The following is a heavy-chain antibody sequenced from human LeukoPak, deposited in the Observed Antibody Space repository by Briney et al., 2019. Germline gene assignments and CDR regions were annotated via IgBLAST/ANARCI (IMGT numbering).Heavy chain of an antibody. D-gene: IGHD5-18*01. J-gene: IGHJ6*04. CDR3: ARAGYSYSGRSPLDV. CDR2: IYHSGST. Sequence: SETLSLTCTVSGGSISSGGYYWSWIRQPPGKGLEWIGYIYHSGSTYYNPSLKSRVTISVDRSKNQFSLKLSSVTAADTAVYYCARAGYSYSGRSPLDVWGKGTTVTVSS. V-gene: IGHV4-30-2*01. CDR1: GGSISSGGYY.